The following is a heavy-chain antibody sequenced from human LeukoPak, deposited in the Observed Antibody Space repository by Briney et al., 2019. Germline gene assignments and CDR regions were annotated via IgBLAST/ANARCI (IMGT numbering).Heavy chain of an antibody. D-gene: IGHD1-26*01. CDR3: ARDGQWEPYYFDY. Sequence: GASVKVSCKASGYTFTSYGISGVRQARGQGREWMGWISAYRGKTNYAQKFQGRVTMTTDKYTSTAYMELRSLRSDDTAVYYCARDGQWEPYYFDYWGQGILVTVSS. J-gene: IGHJ4*02. V-gene: IGHV1-18*01. CDR1: GYTFTSYG. CDR2: ISAYRGKT.